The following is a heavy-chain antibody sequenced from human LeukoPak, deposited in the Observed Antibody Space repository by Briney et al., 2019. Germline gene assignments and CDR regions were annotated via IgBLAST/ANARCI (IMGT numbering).Heavy chain of an antibody. CDR3: ARGRKNYDFPN. CDR2: IIPIFGTA. D-gene: IGHD3-3*01. J-gene: IGHJ4*02. Sequence: GASVKISCKASGGTFSSYAISWVRQAPGQGLEWMGGIIPIFGTANYAQKFQGRVTITADESTSTAYMELSSLRSEDTDVYYCARGRKNYDFPNWGQGTLVTVSS. CDR1: GGTFSSYA. V-gene: IGHV1-69*13.